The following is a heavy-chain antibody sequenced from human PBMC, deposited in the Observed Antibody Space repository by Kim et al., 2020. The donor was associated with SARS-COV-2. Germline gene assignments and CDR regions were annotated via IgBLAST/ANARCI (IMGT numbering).Heavy chain of an antibody. D-gene: IGHD6-19*01. CDR3: ARGKQWPVRGGFFDY. CDR2: IYYSGST. V-gene: IGHV4-59*01. Sequence: SETLSLTCTVSGGSISSYYWSWIRQPPGKGLEWIGYIYYSGSTNYNPSLKSRVTISVDTSKNQFSLKLSSVTAADTAVYYCARGKQWPVRGGFFDYWGQGTLVTVSS. J-gene: IGHJ4*02. CDR1: GGSISSYY.